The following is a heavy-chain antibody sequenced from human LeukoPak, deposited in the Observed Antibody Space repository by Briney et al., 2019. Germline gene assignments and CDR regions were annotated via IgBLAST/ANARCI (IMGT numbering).Heavy chain of an antibody. D-gene: IGHD6-13*01. CDR3: ARAGAAAGTLRRVYYYYGMDV. CDR2: INPNSGGT. CDR1: GYTFTGYY. J-gene: IGHJ6*02. V-gene: IGHV1-2*04. Sequence: ASVKVSCTASGYTFTGYYMHWVRQAPGQGLEWMGWINPNSGGTNYAQKFQGWVTMTRDTSISTAYMELSRLRSDDTAVYYCARAGAAAGTLRRVYYYYGMDVWGQGTTVTVSS.